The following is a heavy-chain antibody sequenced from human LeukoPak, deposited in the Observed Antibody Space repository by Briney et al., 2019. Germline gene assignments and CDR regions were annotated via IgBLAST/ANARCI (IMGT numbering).Heavy chain of an antibody. V-gene: IGHV4-39*01. Sequence: SETLSLTCSVSGDSISSSPYYWGWTRQPPGKGLEWIGSIYYSGSTYYNPSLKSRVTISVDTSKTQFSLKLSSVTAADTAVYYCARQAVVAANAGYWGQGTLVTVSS. CDR2: IYYSGST. J-gene: IGHJ4*02. CDR1: GDSISSSPYY. D-gene: IGHD2-15*01. CDR3: ARQAVVAANAGY.